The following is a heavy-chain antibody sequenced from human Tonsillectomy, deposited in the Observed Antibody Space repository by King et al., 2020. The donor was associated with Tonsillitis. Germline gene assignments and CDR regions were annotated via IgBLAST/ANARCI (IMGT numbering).Heavy chain of an antibody. CDR2: IWHDGSNK. D-gene: IGHD6-13*01. J-gene: IGHJ6*03. CDR3: ASSAGTFSYYYYMDV. CDR1: GFTFSSYG. V-gene: IGHV3-33*08. Sequence: QVQLVESGGGVVHPGRSLRLSCAASGFTFSSYGMHWVRQAPGKGLEWVAVIWHDGSNKYYADSVKGRFTISRDNSKNTLYLQMNSLRAEDTAVYYCASSAGTFSYYYYMDVWGIGTTVTVSS.